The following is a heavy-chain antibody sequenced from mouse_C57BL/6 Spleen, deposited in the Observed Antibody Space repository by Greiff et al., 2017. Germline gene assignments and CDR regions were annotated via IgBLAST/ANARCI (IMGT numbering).Heavy chain of an antibody. V-gene: IGHV1-52*01. Sequence: VQLQQPGAELVRPGSSVKLSCKASGYTFTSYWMHWVKQSPIQGLEWIGNIDPSDSETHYNQKFKDKATLTVDKSSSTAYMQLSSLTSEDSAVYYCARNYYGSSPWFAYWGQGTLVTVSA. CDR2: IDPSDSET. J-gene: IGHJ3*01. D-gene: IGHD1-1*01. CDR3: ARNYYGSSPWFAY. CDR1: GYTFTSYW.